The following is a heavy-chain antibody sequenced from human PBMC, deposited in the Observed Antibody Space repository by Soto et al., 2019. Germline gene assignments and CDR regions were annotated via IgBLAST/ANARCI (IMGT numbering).Heavy chain of an antibody. Sequence: GGSLRLSCAASGFTFSSYSMNWVRQAPGKGLEWVSYISSSSSTIYYADSVKGRFTISRDNAKNSLYLQMNSLRAEDTAVYYCARDCGGDCNDDAFDIWGQGTMVTVSS. D-gene: IGHD2-21*02. J-gene: IGHJ3*02. CDR1: GFTFSSYS. V-gene: IGHV3-48*01. CDR3: ARDCGGDCNDDAFDI. CDR2: ISSSSSTI.